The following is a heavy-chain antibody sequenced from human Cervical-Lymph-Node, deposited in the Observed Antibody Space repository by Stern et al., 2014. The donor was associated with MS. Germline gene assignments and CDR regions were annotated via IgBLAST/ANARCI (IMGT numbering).Heavy chain of an antibody. J-gene: IGHJ5*02. CDR1: GFVFSDHN. CDR3: ARGLDWFDP. Sequence: EVQLVESGGGLVKPGGSLRLSCAASGFVFSDHNMNWVRQAPEKGLEWVSYISSASTFIYDADSVKGRFTISRDNANNLLFLQMDSLRVEDTAVYYCARGLDWFDPWGQGTLVTVSS. V-gene: IGHV3-21*06. D-gene: IGHD1-1*01. CDR2: ISSASTFI.